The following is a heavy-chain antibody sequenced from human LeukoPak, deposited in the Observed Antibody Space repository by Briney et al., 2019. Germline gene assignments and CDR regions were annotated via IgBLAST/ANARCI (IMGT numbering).Heavy chain of an antibody. J-gene: IGHJ4*02. D-gene: IGHD4-17*01. V-gene: IGHV4-59*08. CDR3: ARASGDYYQFDY. CDR2: IYYSGST. CDR1: GGSISSYY. Sequence: PSETLSLTCTVSGGSISSYYWSWIRQPPGKGLEWIGYIYYSGSTNYNPSLKSRVTISVDTSKNQFSLKLSSVTAADTAVYYCARASGDYYQFDYWGQGTLVTVSS.